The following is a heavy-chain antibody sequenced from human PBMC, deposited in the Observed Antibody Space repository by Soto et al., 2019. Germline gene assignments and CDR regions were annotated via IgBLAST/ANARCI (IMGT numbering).Heavy chain of an antibody. Sequence: PSETLSLTCAVYGGSFSGYYWTWIRQPPGKGLEWIGSIYYSGSTYYNPSLKSRVTMSVDTSKNQFSLKLTSVTAADTAVYYCARHSSGSWVYYYYMDVWGKGTTVTVSS. CDR1: GGSFSGYY. V-gene: IGHV4-34*01. D-gene: IGHD3-10*01. J-gene: IGHJ6*03. CDR3: ARHSSGSWVYYYYMDV. CDR2: IYYSGST.